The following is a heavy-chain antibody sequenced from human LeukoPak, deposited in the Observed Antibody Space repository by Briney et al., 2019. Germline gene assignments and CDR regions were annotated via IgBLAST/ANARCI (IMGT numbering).Heavy chain of an antibody. Sequence: GRSLGLSCAASGFTFSSYGMHWVRQAPGKGLEWVAVIWYDGSNKYYADSVKGRFTISRDNSKNTLYLQMNSLRAEDTAVYYCARDLTAMDGYLGYYFDYWGQGTLVTVSS. CDR3: ARDLTAMDGYLGYYFDY. J-gene: IGHJ4*02. CDR2: IWYDGSNK. CDR1: GFTFSSYG. D-gene: IGHD5-18*01. V-gene: IGHV3-33*01.